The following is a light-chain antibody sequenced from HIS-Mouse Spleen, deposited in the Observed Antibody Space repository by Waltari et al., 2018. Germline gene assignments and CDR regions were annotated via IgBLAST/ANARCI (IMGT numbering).Light chain of an antibody. CDR1: SRDVGGYNY. Sequence: QSALTQPASVSGSPGQSITIPCTGTSRDVGGYNYVSGYQQPPGKAPKLMFYEVSNRPSGVSNRFSGSKSGNTASLTISGLQAEDEADYYCSSYTSSSPYVVFGGGTKLTVL. CDR2: EVS. V-gene: IGLV2-14*01. CDR3: SSYTSSSPYVV. J-gene: IGLJ2*01.